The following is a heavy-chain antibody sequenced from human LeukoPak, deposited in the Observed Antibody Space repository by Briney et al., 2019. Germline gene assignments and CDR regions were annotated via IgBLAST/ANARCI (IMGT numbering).Heavy chain of an antibody. CDR1: GFTLRSYA. D-gene: IGHD3-22*01. J-gene: IGHJ5*02. Sequence: GGSLRLSCAASGFTLRSYAMSWVRQAPGKGLEWVSAISGSGGSTYYADSVKGRFTISRDNSKNTLYLQMNSLRAEDTAVYYCAKPLFDSSGYYMTWGQGTLVTVSS. V-gene: IGHV3-23*01. CDR2: ISGSGGST. CDR3: AKPLFDSSGYYMT.